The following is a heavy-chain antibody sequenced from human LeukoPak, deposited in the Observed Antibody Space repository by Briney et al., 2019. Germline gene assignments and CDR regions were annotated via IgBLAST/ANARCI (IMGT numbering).Heavy chain of an antibody. CDR2: ISYDGSNK. V-gene: IGHV3-30*18. J-gene: IGHJ4*02. Sequence: GGSLRLSCAASGFTFSSYWMSWVRQAPGKGLEWVAVISYDGSNKYYADSVKGRFTISRDNSKNTLYLEMNSLRVEDAAVYYCAKYRGFGDSYDSWGQGTLVTVSS. CDR3: AKYRGFGDSYDS. D-gene: IGHD3-10*01. CDR1: GFTFSSYW.